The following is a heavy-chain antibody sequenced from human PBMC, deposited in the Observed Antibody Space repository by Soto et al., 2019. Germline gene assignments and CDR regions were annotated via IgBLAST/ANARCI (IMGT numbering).Heavy chain of an antibody. CDR1: GFTFSSYA. CDR3: AKDRLSSSWYVHYFDY. J-gene: IGHJ4*02. CDR2: ISGSGGST. Sequence: GGSLRLSCAASGFTFSSYAMSCVRQAPGKGLEWVSAISGSGGSTYYADSVKGRFTISRDNSKNTLYLQMNSLRAEDTAVYYCAKDRLSSSWYVHYFDYWGQGTLVTVSS. D-gene: IGHD6-13*01. V-gene: IGHV3-23*01.